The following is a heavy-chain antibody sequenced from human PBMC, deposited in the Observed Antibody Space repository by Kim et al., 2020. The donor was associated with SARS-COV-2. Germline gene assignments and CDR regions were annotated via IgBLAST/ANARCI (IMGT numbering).Heavy chain of an antibody. V-gene: IGHV3-21*01. J-gene: IGHJ6*02. D-gene: IGHD5-12*01. Sequence: GGSLRLSCAASGFTFSSYSMNWVRQAPGKGLEWVSSISSSSSYIYYADSVKGRFTISRDNAKNSLYLQMNSLRAEGTAVYYCARGSIVATTSYYYYGMDVWGQGTTVTVSS. CDR2: ISSSSSYI. CDR1: GFTFSSYS. CDR3: ARGSIVATTSYYYYGMDV.